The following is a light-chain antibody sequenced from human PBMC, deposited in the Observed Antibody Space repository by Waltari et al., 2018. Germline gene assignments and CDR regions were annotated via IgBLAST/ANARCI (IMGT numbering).Light chain of an antibody. Sequence: EIVMTQSPATLSVSPGERATLSCRASQSVRSNLAWYQQKPGQAPRLLIYGASTRATCVPARFIGSGSGTEFTLTISSLQSEDFAVYYCQQYDSWPPGITFGGGTKVEIK. CDR1: QSVRSN. J-gene: IGKJ4*01. V-gene: IGKV3-15*01. CDR3: QQYDSWPPGIT. CDR2: GAS.